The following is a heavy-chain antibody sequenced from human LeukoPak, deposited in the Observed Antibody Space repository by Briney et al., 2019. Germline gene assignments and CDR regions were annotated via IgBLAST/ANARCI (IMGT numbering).Heavy chain of an antibody. V-gene: IGHV3-23*01. CDR3: AKDLGDGYTPEYFDY. D-gene: IGHD5-24*01. J-gene: IGHJ4*02. CDR1: GFTFSSYG. CDR2: ISGSGGST. Sequence: AGGSLRLSCAASGFTFSSYGMSWVRQAPGKGLEWVSAISGSGGSTYYADSVKGRFTISRDNSKNTLYLQMNSLRAEDTAVYYCAKDLGDGYTPEYFDYWGQGTLVTVSS.